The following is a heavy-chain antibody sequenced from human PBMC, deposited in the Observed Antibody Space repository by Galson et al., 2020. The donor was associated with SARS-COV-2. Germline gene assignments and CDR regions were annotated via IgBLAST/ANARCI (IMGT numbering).Heavy chain of an antibody. D-gene: IGHD3-9*01. V-gene: IGHV1-2*02. CDR3: ARVPMLLYFDYFLYADH. Sequence: GESLKISCKTSGYTFTDYYIHWVRQAPGQGLQRMGWLNPKSGCTDYAQSFHGRVTISRDRSVSTAYMELTSLRSDDTAVYYCARVPMLLYFDYFLYADHWGQGTLVRVSS. J-gene: IGHJ4*02. CDR2: LNPKSGCT. CDR1: GYTFTDYY.